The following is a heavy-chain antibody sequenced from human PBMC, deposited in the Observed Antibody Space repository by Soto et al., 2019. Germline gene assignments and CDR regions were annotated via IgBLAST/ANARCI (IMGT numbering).Heavy chain of an antibody. D-gene: IGHD7-27*01. V-gene: IGHV3-48*02. Sequence: EVQLVESRGDLVQPGGSLRLSCAASGFTFSSYSMNWVRQAPGKGLEWISYITSGSSAIRYADSVQGRFTISRDNAKNSLYLQMNSLKDEDTAVYYCVRDLNWGFDYWGQGTLVTVSS. CDR3: VRDLNWGFDY. J-gene: IGHJ4*02. CDR1: GFTFSSYS. CDR2: ITSGSSAI.